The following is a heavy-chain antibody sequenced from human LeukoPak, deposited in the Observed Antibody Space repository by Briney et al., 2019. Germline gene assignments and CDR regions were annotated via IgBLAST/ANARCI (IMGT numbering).Heavy chain of an antibody. CDR2: IYHSGST. V-gene: IGHV4-4*02. CDR1: GGSISSSNW. D-gene: IGHD6-19*01. J-gene: IGHJ5*02. Sequence: SGTLSLTCAVSGGSISSSNWWSWVRQPPGKGLEWIGEIYHSGSTNYNPSLKSRVTISVDKSKNQFSLKLSSVTAADTAVYYCARSGSSSGWYVNWFDPWGQEPWSPSPQ. CDR3: ARSGSSSGWYVNWFDP.